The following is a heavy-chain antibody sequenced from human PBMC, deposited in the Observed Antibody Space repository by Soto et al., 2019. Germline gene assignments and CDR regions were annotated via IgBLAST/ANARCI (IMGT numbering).Heavy chain of an antibody. CDR2: NVVGSGNT. CDR1: VFNLLRSS. Sequence: SVKVSCKPSVFNLLRSSLLGLRQPRGQRPEWRGGNVVGSGNTKYAQKFQKRVTITRDMSTSAAYMELRSLSSEDTALYYCAAENSGRYFNGLDFWGQGTLVTVSS. D-gene: IGHD1-26*01. V-gene: IGHV1-58*01. CDR3: AAENSGRYFNGLDF. J-gene: IGHJ4*02.